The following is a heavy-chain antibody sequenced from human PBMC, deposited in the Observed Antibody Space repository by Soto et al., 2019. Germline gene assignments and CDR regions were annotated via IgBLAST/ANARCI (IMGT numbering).Heavy chain of an antibody. CDR2: ISAIGATI. CDR3: ARVGTGPGRSMDV. D-gene: IGHD1-1*01. J-gene: IGHJ6*02. Sequence: EVQLVESGGGLVQPGGSLRLSCAVSGFNFKSNGMNWVRQAPGKGPEWLSYISAIGATISYADSIKGRFTISRDNAKNSLHLQLTRLRDEDTAVYYCARVGTGPGRSMDVWGQGTTVSVSS. V-gene: IGHV3-48*02. CDR1: GFNFKSNG.